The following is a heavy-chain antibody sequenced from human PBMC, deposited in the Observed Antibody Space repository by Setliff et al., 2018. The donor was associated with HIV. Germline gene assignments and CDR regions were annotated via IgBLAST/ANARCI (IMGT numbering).Heavy chain of an antibody. Sequence: ASVKVSCKASGYTFTDHHIHWMRQARGHGLEWVGIVNPLLGLTSHSQKLQGRVTLTWDTSTRTVYMELTTLRSEDTAFYYCARAPYRSGWYGVDYWGQGTLVTVSS. CDR2: VNPLLGLT. CDR1: GYTFTDHH. V-gene: IGHV1-46*04. CDR3: ARAPYRSGWYGVDY. D-gene: IGHD6-19*01. J-gene: IGHJ4*02.